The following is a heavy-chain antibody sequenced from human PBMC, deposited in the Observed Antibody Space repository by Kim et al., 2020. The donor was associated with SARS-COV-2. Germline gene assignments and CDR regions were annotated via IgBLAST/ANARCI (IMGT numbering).Heavy chain of an antibody. Sequence: SETLSLTCAVYGGSFSGYYWSWIRQPPGKGLEWIGEINHSGSTNYNPSLKSRVTISVDTSKNQFSLKLSSVTAADTAVYYCARGAQDIVLVVYAPNWFDPWGQGTLVTVSS. J-gene: IGHJ5*02. CDR1: GGSFSGYY. CDR3: ARGAQDIVLVVYAPNWFDP. D-gene: IGHD2-8*02. V-gene: IGHV4-34*01. CDR2: INHSGST.